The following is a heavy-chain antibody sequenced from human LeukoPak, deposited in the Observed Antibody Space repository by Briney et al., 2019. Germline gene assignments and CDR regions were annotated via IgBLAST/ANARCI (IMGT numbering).Heavy chain of an antibody. J-gene: IGHJ3*02. CDR2: ISAYNGNT. V-gene: IGHV1-18*01. Sequence: ASVKVSCKASGYTFTSFGITWVRQATGQGLEWMGWISAYNGNTNYAQKLQGRVTMTTDTSTSTAYMELRSLRSDDTAVYYCARDLEGIAAPRSPKNAFDIWGQGTMVTVSS. CDR3: ARDLEGIAAPRSPKNAFDI. CDR1: GYTFTSFG. D-gene: IGHD6-13*01.